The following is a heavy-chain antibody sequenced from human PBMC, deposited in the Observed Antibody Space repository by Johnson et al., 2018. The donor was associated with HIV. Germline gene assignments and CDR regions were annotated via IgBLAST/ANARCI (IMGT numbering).Heavy chain of an antibody. CDR2: ISSSGSTI. V-gene: IGHV3-48*04. CDR3: ARRVEGRRSANDAFDI. CDR1: GFTFSSYA. J-gene: IGHJ3*02. Sequence: MLLVESGGGLVQPGGSLRLSCAASGFTFSSYAMSWVRQAPGKGLEWVSYISSSGSTIYYADSVKGRFTISRDNAKNSLYLQMNSLRAEDTAVYYCARRVEGRRSANDAFDIWGQGTMVTVSS. D-gene: IGHD1-1*01.